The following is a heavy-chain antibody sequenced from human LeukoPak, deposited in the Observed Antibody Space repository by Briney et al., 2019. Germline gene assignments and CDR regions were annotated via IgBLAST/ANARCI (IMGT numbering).Heavy chain of an antibody. D-gene: IGHD6-13*01. V-gene: IGHV3-33*01. CDR2: IWYDGSNK. CDR3: ATFSSSWLGGDY. CDR1: GFTFSSYG. J-gene: IGHJ4*02. Sequence: PGRSLRLSCAASGFTFSSYGMHWVRQAPGKGLEWVAVIWYDGSNKYYADSVKGRFTISRDNSKNTLYLQMNSLRAEDRAVYYCATFSSSWLGGDYWGQGTLVTVSS.